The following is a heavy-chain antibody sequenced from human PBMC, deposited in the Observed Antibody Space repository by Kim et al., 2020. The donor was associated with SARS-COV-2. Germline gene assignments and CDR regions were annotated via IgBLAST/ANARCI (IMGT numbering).Heavy chain of an antibody. J-gene: IGHJ4*02. V-gene: IGHV3-21*01. D-gene: IGHD6-19*01. CDR3: AREQWRHFDY. CDR1: GFSFSTYS. CDR2: INNDGASN. Sequence: GGSLRLSCVASGFSFSTYSMNWVRQAPGKGLEWVSAINNDGASNYDADSVKGRFTISRDNAKNSLYLQMNSLRAEDTAVYYCAREQWRHFDYWGQGTLVT.